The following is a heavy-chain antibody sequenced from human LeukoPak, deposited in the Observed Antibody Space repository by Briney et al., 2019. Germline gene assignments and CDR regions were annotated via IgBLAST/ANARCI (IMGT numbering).Heavy chain of an antibody. J-gene: IGHJ4*02. CDR2: ISYDRSNK. Sequence: PGRSLRLSCAISGFSFSSYGMHWVRQAPGKGLEWVAVISYDRSNKYYADSVKGRFTISRDNSKNTLYLQMNSLRAEDTAVYYCAKDPYGSGSYYDYWGQGTLVTVSS. D-gene: IGHD3-10*01. V-gene: IGHV3-30*18. CDR1: GFSFSSYG. CDR3: AKDPYGSGSYYDY.